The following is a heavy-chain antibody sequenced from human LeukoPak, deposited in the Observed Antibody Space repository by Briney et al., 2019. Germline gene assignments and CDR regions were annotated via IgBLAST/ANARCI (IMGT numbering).Heavy chain of an antibody. D-gene: IGHD6-13*01. Sequence: ASVKVSCKASGYTFTSYDINWVRQATGQGLEWMGGIIPIFGTANYAQKFQGRVTITADESTSTAYMELSSLRSEDTAVYYCARASAGASRFIGGVLDYWGQGTLVTVSS. CDR2: IIPIFGTA. CDR3: ARASAGASRFIGGVLDY. V-gene: IGHV1-69*13. CDR1: GYTFTSYD. J-gene: IGHJ4*02.